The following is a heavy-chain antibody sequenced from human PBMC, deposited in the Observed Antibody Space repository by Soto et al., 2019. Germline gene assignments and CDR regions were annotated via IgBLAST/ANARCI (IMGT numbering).Heavy chain of an antibody. Sequence: PSETLSLTCTVSGGSISSYYWSWIRQPPGKGLEWIGYIYYSGSTNYNPSLKSRVTISVDTSKNQFSLKLSSVTAADTAVYYCARGPLYDFWSGYFYYFDYWGQGTLVTVSS. D-gene: IGHD3-3*01. CDR2: IYYSGST. V-gene: IGHV4-59*01. CDR3: ARGPLYDFWSGYFYYFDY. CDR1: GGSISSYY. J-gene: IGHJ4*02.